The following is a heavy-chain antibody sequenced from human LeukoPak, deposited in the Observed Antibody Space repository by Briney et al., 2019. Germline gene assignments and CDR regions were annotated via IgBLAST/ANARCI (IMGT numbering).Heavy chain of an antibody. CDR3: AKDALTYSSSWYYFDY. J-gene: IGHJ4*02. CDR1: GGSFSAYY. V-gene: IGHV4-34*01. D-gene: IGHD6-13*01. Sequence: PSETLSLTCAVYGGSFSAYYWRWLRQPPGKGLEWVGEINHSGSTNYNPSLKRGGTILVDTSKNQFSLKLSSVTAADTAIYYCAKDALTYSSSWYYFDYWDQGTLVTVSS. CDR2: INHSGST.